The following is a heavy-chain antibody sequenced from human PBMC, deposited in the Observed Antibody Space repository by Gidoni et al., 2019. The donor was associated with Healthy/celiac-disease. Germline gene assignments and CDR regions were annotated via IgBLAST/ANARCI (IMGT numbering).Heavy chain of an antibody. CDR2: IDSGGST. D-gene: IGHD2-2*01. CDR1: GFTVSSNY. J-gene: IGHJ4*02. CDR3: ARAAGYCSSTSCLTFDY. Sequence: EVQLVESGGGLVQPGGSLRLSCAASGFTVSSNYMSWVRQAPGKGLEWVSVIDSGGSTYYADSVKGRFTISRHNSKNTLYLQMNSLRAEDTAVYYCARAAGYCSSTSCLTFDYWGQGTLVTVSS. V-gene: IGHV3-53*04.